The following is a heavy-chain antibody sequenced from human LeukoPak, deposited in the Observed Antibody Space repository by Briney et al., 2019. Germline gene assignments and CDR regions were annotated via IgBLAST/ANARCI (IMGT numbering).Heavy chain of an antibody. CDR3: ARDRDPPLGASRRYYYGMDA. CDR2: IYYSGST. Sequence: SETLSLTCTVSGGSISSYYWSWIRQPPGKGLEWIGYIYYSGSTNYNPSLKSRVTISVDTSKNQFSLKLSSVTAADTAVYYCARDRDPPLGASRRYYYGMDAWGQGTTVTVSS. V-gene: IGHV4-59*01. D-gene: IGHD2-21*02. J-gene: IGHJ6*02. CDR1: GGSISSYY.